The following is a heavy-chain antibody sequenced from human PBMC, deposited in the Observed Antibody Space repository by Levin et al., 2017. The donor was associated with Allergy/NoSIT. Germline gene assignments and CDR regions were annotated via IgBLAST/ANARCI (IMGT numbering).Heavy chain of an antibody. CDR1: GFTFSSYS. Sequence: GGSLRLSCAASGFTFSSYSMNWVRQAPGKGLEWVSYISSSSSTIYYADSVKGRFTISRDNAKNSLYLQMNSLRAEDTAVYYCARASYYYDSSGYGYWGQGTLVTVSS. D-gene: IGHD3-22*01. J-gene: IGHJ4*02. CDR2: ISSSSSTI. V-gene: IGHV3-48*01. CDR3: ARASYYYDSSGYGY.